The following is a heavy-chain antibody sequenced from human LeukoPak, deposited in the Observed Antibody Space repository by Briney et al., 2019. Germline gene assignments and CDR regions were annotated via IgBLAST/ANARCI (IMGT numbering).Heavy chain of an antibody. D-gene: IGHD1-26*01. CDR2: IWYDGSNK. J-gene: IGHJ6*02. CDR1: GFTFSSYG. Sequence: PGGSLRLSCAASGFTFSSYGMYWVRQAPGKGLEWVAVIWYDGSNKYYADSVKGRFTISRDNSKNTLYLQMNSLRAEDTAVYYCARDKLGEPPYYYYGMDVWGQGTTVTVSS. CDR3: ARDKLGEPPYYYYGMDV. V-gene: IGHV3-33*01.